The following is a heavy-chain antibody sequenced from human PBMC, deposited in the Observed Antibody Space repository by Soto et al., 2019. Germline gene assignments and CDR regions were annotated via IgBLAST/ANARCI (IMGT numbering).Heavy chain of an antibody. CDR2: IYYSGST. J-gene: IGHJ4*02. Sequence: ASETLSLTCTVSGGSISSYYWSWIRQPPGKGLEWIGYIYYSGSTNYNPSLKSRVTISVDTSKNQFSLKLSSVTAADTAVYYCARNADIVVVSSAIPYYFDYWGQGTRVTVPS. CDR3: ARNADIVVVSSAIPYYFDY. CDR1: GGSISSYY. V-gene: IGHV4-59*01. D-gene: IGHD2-2*01.